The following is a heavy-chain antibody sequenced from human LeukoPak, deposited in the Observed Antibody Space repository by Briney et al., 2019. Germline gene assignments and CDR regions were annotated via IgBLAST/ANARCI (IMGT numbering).Heavy chain of an antibody. J-gene: IGHJ4*02. D-gene: IGHD3-22*01. CDR2: IYTSGST. V-gene: IGHV4-61*02. CDR1: GGSISSGSYY. Sequence: SETLSLTCTVSGGSISSGSYYWSWIRQPAGKGLEWIGRIYTSGSTNYNPSLKSRVTISVDTSKNQFSLKLSSVTAADTAVYYCARGGDYYDSSGRGFDYWGQGTLVTVSS. CDR3: ARGGDYYDSSGRGFDY.